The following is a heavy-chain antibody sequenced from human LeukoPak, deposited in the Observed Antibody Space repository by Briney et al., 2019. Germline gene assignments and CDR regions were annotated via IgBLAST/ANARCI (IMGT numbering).Heavy chain of an antibody. CDR2: IYSGGST. Sequence: PGGSLRLSCAASGFTFTTAWMNWVRQAPGKGLEWVSVIYSGGSTYYADSVKGRFTISRDNSKNTLYLQMNSLRAEDTAVYYCANNGGVGPRTDAFDIWGQGTMVTVSS. CDR1: GFTFTTAW. CDR3: ANNGGVGPRTDAFDI. J-gene: IGHJ3*02. V-gene: IGHV3-53*01. D-gene: IGHD2-8*02.